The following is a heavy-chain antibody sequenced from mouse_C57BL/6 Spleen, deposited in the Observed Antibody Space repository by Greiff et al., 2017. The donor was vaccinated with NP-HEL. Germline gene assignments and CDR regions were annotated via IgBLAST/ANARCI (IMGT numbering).Heavy chain of an antibody. CDR1: GYSFTGYF. D-gene: IGHD2-1*01. CDR3: ARAHYGTQAWFAY. CDR2: INPYNGDT. J-gene: IGHJ3*01. V-gene: IGHV1-20*01. Sequence: VQLKQSGPELVKPGDSVKISCKASGYSFTGYFMNWVMQSHGKSLEWIGRINPYNGDTFYNQKFKGKATLTVDKSSSTAHMELRSLTSEDSAVYYCARAHYGTQAWFAYWGQGTLVTVSA.